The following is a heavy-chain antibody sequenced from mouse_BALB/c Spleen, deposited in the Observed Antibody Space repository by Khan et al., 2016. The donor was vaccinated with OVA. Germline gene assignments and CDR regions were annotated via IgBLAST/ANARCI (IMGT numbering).Heavy chain of an antibody. V-gene: IGHV14-3*02. Sequence: EVQLQESGAELVKPGASVKLSCTASGFNIKDTYMHWVKQRPDQGLEWIGRIDPANGNTEYDPKFQGKATITADTSSNTAYLHLSSLTSEDTAVSYWARWPRGYWGQGTTLTGSS. CDR1: GFNIKDTY. J-gene: IGHJ2*01. CDR3: ARWPRGY. CDR2: IDPANGNT.